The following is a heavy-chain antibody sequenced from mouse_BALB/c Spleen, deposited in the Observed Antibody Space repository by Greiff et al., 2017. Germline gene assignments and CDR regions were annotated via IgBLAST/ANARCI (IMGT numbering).Heavy chain of an antibody. D-gene: IGHD1-1*01. CDR2: ISSGGST. CDR3: ARGFFYGSREGYYFDY. Sequence: DVMLVESGGGLVKPGGSLKLSCAASGFTFSSYAMSWVRQTPEKRLEWVASISSGGSTYYPDSVKGRFTISRDNARNILYLQMSSLRSEDTAMYYCARGFFYGSREGYYFDYWGQGTTLTVSS. J-gene: IGHJ2*01. CDR1: GFTFSSYA. V-gene: IGHV5-6-5*01.